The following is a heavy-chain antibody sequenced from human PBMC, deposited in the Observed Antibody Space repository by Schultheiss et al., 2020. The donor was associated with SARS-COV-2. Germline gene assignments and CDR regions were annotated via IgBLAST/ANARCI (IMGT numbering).Heavy chain of an antibody. CDR2: IYSGGST. CDR1: GFTVSSNY. Sequence: GGSLRLSCAASGFTVSSNYMSWVRQAPGKGLEWVSVIYSGGSTYYADSVKGRFTISRDNSKNTLYLQMNSLRAEDTAVYYCTTGGLRYYFDYWGQGTLVTVSS. J-gene: IGHJ4*02. CDR3: TTGGLRYYFDY. D-gene: IGHD4-17*01. V-gene: IGHV3-66*01.